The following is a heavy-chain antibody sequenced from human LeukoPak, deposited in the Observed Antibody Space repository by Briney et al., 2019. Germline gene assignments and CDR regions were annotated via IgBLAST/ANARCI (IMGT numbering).Heavy chain of an antibody. J-gene: IGHJ4*02. CDR1: GFTFSSYA. CDR2: ISGSGGST. V-gene: IGHV3-23*01. D-gene: IGHD5-18*01. Sequence: PGGSLRLSCAASGFTFSSYAMSWVRQAPGKGLEWVSAISGSGGSTYYADSVKGRFTISRDNSKNTLYLQMNSLRAEDTAVYYCAKSGKMWIQLWSLAFDYWGQGTLVTVSS. CDR3: AKSGKMWIQLWSLAFDY.